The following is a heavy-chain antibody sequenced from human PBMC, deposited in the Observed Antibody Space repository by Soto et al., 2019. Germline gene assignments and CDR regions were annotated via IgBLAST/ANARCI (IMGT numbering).Heavy chain of an antibody. D-gene: IGHD3-22*01. V-gene: IGHV3-73*02. J-gene: IGHJ4*02. CDR1: GFTFSVSA. CDR3: NRLSDTRTEGIDY. CDR2: IRGKGKDYAT. Sequence: EVQLVESGGGLVQPGGSLKLSCAASGFTFSVSAIHWVRLSSGKGLEWLGRIRGKGKDYATAYAASVKVTVTVARDDSMNTADLEMNRLKTENKAVYYCNRLSDTRTEGIDYSGRGTLGSVAS.